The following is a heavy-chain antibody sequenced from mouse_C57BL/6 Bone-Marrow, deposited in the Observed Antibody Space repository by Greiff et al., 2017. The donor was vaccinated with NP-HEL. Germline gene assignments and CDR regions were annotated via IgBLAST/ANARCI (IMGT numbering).Heavy chain of an antibody. V-gene: IGHV5-6*01. CDR2: ISSGGSYT. CDR3: ARRWLLRVYYAMDY. Sequence: EVQLKESGGDLVKPGGSLKLSCAASGFTFSSYGMSWVRQTPDKRLEWVATISSGGSYTYYPDSVKGRFTISRDNAKNTLYLQMSSLKSEDTAMYYCARRWLLRVYYAMDYRGQGTSVTVSS. J-gene: IGHJ4*01. D-gene: IGHD2-3*01. CDR1: GFTFSSYG.